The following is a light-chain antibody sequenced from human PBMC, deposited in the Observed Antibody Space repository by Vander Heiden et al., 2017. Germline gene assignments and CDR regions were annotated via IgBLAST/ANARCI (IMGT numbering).Light chain of an antibody. CDR3: SSYAGSNNFVV. CDR1: SSDVGGYNY. J-gene: IGLJ2*01. CDR2: EVS. Sequence: QSALTQPPPSSGSPGQSVTISCTGTSSDVGGYNYVSGYQQHPGKAPKLMIYEVSKRPSGVPDRFSGSKSGNTASLTVSGLQAEDEADYYCSSYAGSNNFVVFGGGTKLTVL. V-gene: IGLV2-8*01.